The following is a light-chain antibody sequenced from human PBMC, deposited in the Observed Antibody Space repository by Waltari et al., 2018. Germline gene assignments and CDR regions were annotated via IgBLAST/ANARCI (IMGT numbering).Light chain of an antibody. J-gene: IGLJ3*02. CDR2: RNN. CDR3: AAWDESLSGLL. CDR1: SPNIGTNY. Sequence: QSVLTQPPSASGTPGQRVTISCSGSSPNIGTNYVYWYQQLPGPAPKLLIYRNNERPSGVPDRFSGSKSGTSASLVISGLRSEDEADYHCAAWDESLSGLLFGGGTKLTVL. V-gene: IGLV1-47*01.